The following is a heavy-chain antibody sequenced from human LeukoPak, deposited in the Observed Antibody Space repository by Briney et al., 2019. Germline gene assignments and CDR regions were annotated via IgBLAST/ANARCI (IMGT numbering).Heavy chain of an antibody. J-gene: IGHJ6*02. CDR3: ARRPRTGYYYYYYGMDV. D-gene: IGHD1-14*01. Sequence: SETLSLTCTVSGGSISSSSYYWGWIRQPPGKGLEWIGSIYYSGSTYYNPSLKSRVTISVDTSKNQFSLKLSSVTAADTAVYYCARRPRTGYYYYYYGMDVWGQGTTVTVSS. CDR2: IYYSGST. CDR1: GGSISSSSYY. V-gene: IGHV4-39*01.